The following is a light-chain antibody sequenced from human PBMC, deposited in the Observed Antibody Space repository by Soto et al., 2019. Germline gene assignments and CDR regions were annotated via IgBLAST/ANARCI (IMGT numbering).Light chain of an antibody. Sequence: QSALTQPASVSGSPGQSITISCTGASSDVGGYNYVSWYLQRPGKAPKVMIFEGSNRRSGVSNRFSGSKSGNTASLTISGLQAEDEADYYCSSYTSDGTLVFGTGTKLTVL. CDR3: SSYTSDGTLV. J-gene: IGLJ1*01. V-gene: IGLV2-14*01. CDR2: EGS. CDR1: SSDVGGYNY.